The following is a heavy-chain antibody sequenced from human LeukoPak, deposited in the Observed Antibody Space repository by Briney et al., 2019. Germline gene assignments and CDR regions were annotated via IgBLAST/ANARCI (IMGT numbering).Heavy chain of an antibody. J-gene: IGHJ4*02. V-gene: IGHV4-59*08. D-gene: IGHD3-3*01. CDR1: GGSISSYY. Sequence: SEPLSLTCTVSGGSISSYYWSWIRQPPGKGLEWIGNIYYSGSTNYNPSLKSRVTISVDTSKNQFSLKLSSVTAADTAVYYCARHAASDTGVVIPYYFDYWGQGTLVTVSS. CDR3: ARHAASDTGVVIPYYFDY. CDR2: IYYSGST.